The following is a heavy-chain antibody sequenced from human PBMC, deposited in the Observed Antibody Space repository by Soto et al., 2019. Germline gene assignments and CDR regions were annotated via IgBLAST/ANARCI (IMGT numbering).Heavy chain of an antibody. Sequence: ASVKVSCKASGYTFTSYYMHWVRQAPGQGLEWMGIINPSGGSTSYAQKIQGRVTMTRDTSTSTVYMELSSLRSEDTAVYYCARARRSYYGSGSYPPRFVIDYWGQGTLVTVSS. CDR1: GYTFTSYY. CDR2: INPSGGST. CDR3: ARARRSYYGSGSYPPRFVIDY. D-gene: IGHD3-10*01. J-gene: IGHJ4*02. V-gene: IGHV1-46*03.